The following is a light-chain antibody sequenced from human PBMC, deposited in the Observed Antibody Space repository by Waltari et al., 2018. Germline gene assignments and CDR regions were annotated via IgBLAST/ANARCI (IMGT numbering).Light chain of an antibody. Sequence: EIVLTQSPGTLSLSPGERATLTCRASQSVGRSLAWYQQKPGRAPRLLIYATSNRATGIPDRFSASGSGTDYSLTIRRLGPEYFGLYYCQLYVRFPGKCGQVPKVEVK. CDR3: QLYVRFPGK. CDR1: QSVGRS. J-gene: IGKJ1*01. V-gene: IGKV3-20*01. CDR2: ATS.